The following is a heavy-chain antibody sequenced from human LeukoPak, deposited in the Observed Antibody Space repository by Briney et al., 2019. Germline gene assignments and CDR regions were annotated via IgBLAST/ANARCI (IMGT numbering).Heavy chain of an antibody. Sequence: ASVEVSCKASGYTFTGYYMHWVRQAPGQGLEWMGWINPNSGGTNYAQKFQGRVTMTRDTSISTAYMELSRLRSDDTAVYYCARYYLGDDAFDIWDQGTMVTVSS. CDR1: GYTFTGYY. J-gene: IGHJ3*02. D-gene: IGHD2-21*02. CDR3: ARYYLGDDAFDI. V-gene: IGHV1-2*02. CDR2: INPNSGGT.